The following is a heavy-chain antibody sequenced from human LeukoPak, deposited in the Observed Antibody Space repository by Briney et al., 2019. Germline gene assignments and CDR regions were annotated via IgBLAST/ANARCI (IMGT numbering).Heavy chain of an antibody. CDR2: ISGSGGVT. Sequence: GGSLRLSCAASGFTFSSYAMTWVRQAPGKGLEWVSAISGSGGVTFYADSVKGRFTFSRDNSKNTLSLQMNSLSAEDTAVYYCARDLEQHSDYWGQGTLVTVSS. CDR3: ARDLEQHSDY. CDR1: GFTFSSYA. V-gene: IGHV3-23*01. J-gene: IGHJ4*02. D-gene: IGHD1/OR15-1a*01.